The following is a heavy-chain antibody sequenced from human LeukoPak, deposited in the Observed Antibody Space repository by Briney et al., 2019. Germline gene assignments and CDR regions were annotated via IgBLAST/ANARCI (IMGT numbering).Heavy chain of an antibody. D-gene: IGHD1-26*01. Sequence: SQTLSLTCAISGDSVSSNSAAWNWIRQSPSRGLEWLGGTYYRSKWYNDYAVSVKSRITINPDTSKNQFSLQLNSVTPEDTAVYYCARAGRWVGATSYWYFDLWGRGTLVTVSS. CDR2: TYYRSKWYN. J-gene: IGHJ2*01. CDR1: GDSVSSNSAA. V-gene: IGHV6-1*01. CDR3: ARAGRWVGATSYWYFDL.